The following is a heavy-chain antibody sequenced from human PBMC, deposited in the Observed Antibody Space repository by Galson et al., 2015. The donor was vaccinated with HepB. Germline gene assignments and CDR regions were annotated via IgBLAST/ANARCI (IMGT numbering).Heavy chain of an antibody. CDR3: ASLYCSSTSCYTWWFDP. CDR1: GYSFTSYW. V-gene: IGHV5-10-1*01. CDR2: IDPSDSYT. D-gene: IGHD2-2*02. Sequence: QSGAEVKKPGESLRISCKGSGYSFTSYWISWVRQMPGKGLEWMGRIDPSDSYTNYSPSFQGHVTISADKSISTAYLQWSSLKASDTAMYYCASLYCSSTSCYTWWFDPWGQGTLVTVSS. J-gene: IGHJ5*02.